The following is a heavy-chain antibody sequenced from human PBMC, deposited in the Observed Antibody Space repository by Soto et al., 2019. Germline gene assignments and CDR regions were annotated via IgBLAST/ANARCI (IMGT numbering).Heavy chain of an antibody. CDR2: IWYDGSNK. V-gene: IGHV3-33*01. Sequence: GGSLRLSCAASGFTFSSYGMHWVRQAPGKGLEWVAVIWYDGSNKYYADSVKGRFTISRDNSKNTLYLQMNSLRAEDTAVYYCARERGERDDAFDIWGQGTMVTVSS. D-gene: IGHD4-17*01. J-gene: IGHJ3*02. CDR1: GFTFSSYG. CDR3: ARERGERDDAFDI.